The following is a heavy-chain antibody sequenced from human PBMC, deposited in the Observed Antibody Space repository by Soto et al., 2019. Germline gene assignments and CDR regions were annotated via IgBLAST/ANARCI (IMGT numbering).Heavy chain of an antibody. J-gene: IGHJ5*02. CDR1: GGSISSSNW. V-gene: IGHV4-4*02. Sequence: SETLSLTCAVSGGSISSSNWWSWVRQPPGKGLEWIGEIYHSGSTNYNPSLKSRVTISVDTSKNQFSLKLSSVTAADTAVYYCASSLRYFDWLLSFYWFDPWGQGTLVTVSS. CDR3: ASSLRYFDWLLSFYWFDP. CDR2: IYHSGST. D-gene: IGHD3-9*01.